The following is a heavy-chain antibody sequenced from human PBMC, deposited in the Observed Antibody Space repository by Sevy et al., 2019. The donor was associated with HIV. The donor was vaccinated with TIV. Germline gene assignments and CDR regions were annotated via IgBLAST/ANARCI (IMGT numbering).Heavy chain of an antibody. CDR1: GGSIGSGTYY. Sequence: SETLSRTCTVSGGSIGSGTYYWSWIRQPAEKGLEWIGRINTSGSTFYNPSLKSRVTMSVDASNSQFSLGLSSVTAADTAVYYCAREEWRSGERYNFDYWGQGTLVTVSS. CDR2: INTSGST. CDR3: AREEWRSGERYNFDY. V-gene: IGHV4-61*02. D-gene: IGHD3-16*01. J-gene: IGHJ4*02.